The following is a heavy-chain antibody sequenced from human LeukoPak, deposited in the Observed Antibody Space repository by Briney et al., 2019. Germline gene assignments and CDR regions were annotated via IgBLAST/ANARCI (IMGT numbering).Heavy chain of an antibody. V-gene: IGHV1-2*02. D-gene: IGHD5-12*01. Sequence: ASVKVSCKASGYTFTDHYMHWVRQAPGQGLEWLGWIKPDSGGTNYAQKFQGRVTMTRDTSISTAYMELSRLRSDDTAVYYCARDSRDGYNSFDYWGQGTLVTVSS. CDR1: GYTFTDHY. J-gene: IGHJ4*02. CDR2: IKPDSGGT. CDR3: ARDSRDGYNSFDY.